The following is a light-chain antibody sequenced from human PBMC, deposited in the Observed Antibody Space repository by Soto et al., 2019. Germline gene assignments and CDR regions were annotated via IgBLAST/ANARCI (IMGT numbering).Light chain of an antibody. CDR1: QSVNSN. CDR2: GAS. CDR3: QQYKTRLWT. J-gene: IGKJ1*01. Sequence: EIVMTQSPATLSVSPGERATLSCRASQSVNSNLVWYQQKPGQAPRLLIYGASTRATGIPGRFSGSGYGTEFTRTISSLQYEDFAVYYYQQYKTRLWTFGQGTKVEIK. V-gene: IGKV3-15*01.